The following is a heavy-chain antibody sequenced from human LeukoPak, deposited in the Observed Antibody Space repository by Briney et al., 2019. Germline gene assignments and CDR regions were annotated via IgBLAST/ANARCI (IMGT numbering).Heavy chain of an antibody. CDR3: ARDGGYITILGVVTDNAEYFQH. Sequence: ASVKVSCKASGYTFTSYYMHWVRQAPGQGLEWMGIINPSGGSTSYAQKFQGRVTMTRDTSTSTAYMELRSLRSDDTAVYYCARDGGYITILGVVTDNAEYFQHWGQGTLVTVSS. D-gene: IGHD3-3*01. CDR1: GYTFTSYY. V-gene: IGHV1-46*01. J-gene: IGHJ1*01. CDR2: INPSGGST.